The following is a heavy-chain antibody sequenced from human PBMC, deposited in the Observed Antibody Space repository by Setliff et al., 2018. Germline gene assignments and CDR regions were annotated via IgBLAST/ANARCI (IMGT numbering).Heavy chain of an antibody. J-gene: IGHJ4*02. V-gene: IGHV3-23*03. Sequence: PGESLKISCAASGFAFSTYAVSWVRQAPGKGLEWVSIFYDSRGDTYYADSMKGRFTVSKDNSKNTMYLQMNSLRDEDTAIYFCAKCTSWDSHYPYFDYWGQGALVTVSS. CDR3: AKCTSWDSHYPYFDY. CDR1: GFAFSTYA. CDR2: FYDSRGDT. D-gene: IGHD4-4*01.